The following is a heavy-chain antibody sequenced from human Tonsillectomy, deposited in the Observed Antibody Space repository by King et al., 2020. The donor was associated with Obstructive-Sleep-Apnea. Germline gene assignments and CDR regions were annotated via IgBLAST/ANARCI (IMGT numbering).Heavy chain of an antibody. D-gene: IGHD2-15*01. CDR3: ARLRYCSGGSCYGDY. CDR1: GYSFTTYW. Sequence: VQLVESGAEVKKPGESLKISCKGSGYSFTTYWIGWVRQMPGKGLEWLGIIYSGDADTRYSPSLQGQATITADKSINTAYLQWSSLESSDTAMYFCARLRYCSGGSCYGDYWGQGTLVTVSS. CDR2: IYSGDADT. V-gene: IGHV5-51*01. J-gene: IGHJ4*02.